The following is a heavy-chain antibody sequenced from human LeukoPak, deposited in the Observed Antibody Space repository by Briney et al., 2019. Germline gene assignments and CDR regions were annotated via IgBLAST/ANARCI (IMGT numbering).Heavy chain of an antibody. CDR2: ISGSATST. J-gene: IGHJ3*01. D-gene: IGHD3-9*01. CDR1: GFTFSSYA. Sequence: GGSLRLSCAASGFTFSSYAMSWVRQAPGKGLEWVSAISGSATSTYYGNSVKGRFTISRDNSKNTLYLQMNSLRAEDTAVYYCARWASVLSVWGQGTMVTVSS. CDR3: ARWASVLSV. V-gene: IGHV3-23*01.